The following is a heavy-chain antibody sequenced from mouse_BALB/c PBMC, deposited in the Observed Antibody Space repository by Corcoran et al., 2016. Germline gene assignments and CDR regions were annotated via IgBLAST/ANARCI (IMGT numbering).Heavy chain of an antibody. D-gene: IGHD4-1*01. CDR3: ANWDWYFDV. CDR1: GFNIKDNY. J-gene: IGHJ1*01. CDR2: IDPANGNT. V-gene: IGHV14-3*02. Sequence: VQLQQSGAELVKPGASVKLSCTASGFNIKDNYMHWVKQRPEQGLEWIGRIDPANGNTKYDPKFQGKATITADTSSNTAYLQLSSLTSEDTAVYYCANWDWYFDVWGAGTTVTVSS.